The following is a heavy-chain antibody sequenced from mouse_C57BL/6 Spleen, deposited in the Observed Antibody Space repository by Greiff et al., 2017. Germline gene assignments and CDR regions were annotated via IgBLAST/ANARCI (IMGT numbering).Heavy chain of an antibody. CDR2: VYPYNGGT. J-gene: IGHJ2*01. Sequence: EVQLQQSGPVLVKPGPSVKISCKASGFTFTDYYMHWVKQSHGKSLEWIGLVYPYNGGTSYNQKFKGKATLTVDTSSSTAYMELNSLPSEDSAVFYCAGKGDCSSPYYIDNWGQGTTLTVSS. V-gene: IGHV1-36*01. D-gene: IGHD1-1*01. CDR3: AGKGDCSSPYYIDN. CDR1: GFTFTDYY.